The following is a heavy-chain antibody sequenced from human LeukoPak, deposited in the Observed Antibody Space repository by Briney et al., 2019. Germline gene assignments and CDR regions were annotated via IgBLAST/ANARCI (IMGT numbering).Heavy chain of an antibody. J-gene: IGHJ4*02. CDR2: IPTSGISV. CDR3: TRAVGLGPGAHFDQ. Sequence: GGSLRLSCAASGFSFSRYYMSWVRQTPGKALEWISYIPTSGISVQYADSVRGRFTASRDDAKNLLHLQMDSLRVEDTAVYYCTRAVGLGPGAHFDQWGQGALVIVSS. CDR1: GFSFSRYY. V-gene: IGHV3-11*01. D-gene: IGHD1-26*01.